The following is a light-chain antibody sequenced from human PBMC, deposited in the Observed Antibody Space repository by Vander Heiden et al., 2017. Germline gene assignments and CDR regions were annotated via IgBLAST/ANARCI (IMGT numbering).Light chain of an antibody. V-gene: IGKV1-39*01. Sequence: DIQMTQSPSSLSASVGDRVTITCRASQSISSYLNWYQQKPGKAPKLLISAASSLQSGVPSRFSGSGSGTDFTLTISMLQPEDSATYYCQRRDRTSFTFGQGTKLEIK. J-gene: IGKJ2*01. CDR1: QSISSY. CDR3: QRRDRTSFT. CDR2: AAS.